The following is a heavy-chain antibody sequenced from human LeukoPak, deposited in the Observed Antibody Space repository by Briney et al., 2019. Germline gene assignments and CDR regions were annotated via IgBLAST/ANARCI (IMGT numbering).Heavy chain of an antibody. CDR3: AKSYSGSWDEYFQH. Sequence: GGSLRLSCAASGFTFSSYAMSWVRQAPGKGLEWVSAISGSGGSTYYAESVKGRFTISRDNSKNTLYLQMNSLRAEDTAVYYCAKSYSGSWDEYFQHCGQGTLVTVSS. V-gene: IGHV3-23*01. CDR2: ISGSGGST. D-gene: IGHD6-13*01. J-gene: IGHJ1*01. CDR1: GFTFSSYA.